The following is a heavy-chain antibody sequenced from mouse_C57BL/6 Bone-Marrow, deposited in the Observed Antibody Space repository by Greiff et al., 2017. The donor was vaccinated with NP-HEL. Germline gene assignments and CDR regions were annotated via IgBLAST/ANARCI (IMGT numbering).Heavy chain of an antibody. Sequence: QVQLQQPGAELVKPGASVKLSCKASGYTFTSYWMQWVKQRPGQGLEWIGEIDPSDSYTNYNQKFKGKATLTVDTSSSTAYMQLSSLTSEDSAVYYCLWLPDGYFGVGGTGATVTVAS. CDR1: GYTFTSYW. CDR3: LWLPDGYFGV. V-gene: IGHV1-50*01. D-gene: IGHD2-2*01. CDR2: IDPSDSYT. J-gene: IGHJ1*03.